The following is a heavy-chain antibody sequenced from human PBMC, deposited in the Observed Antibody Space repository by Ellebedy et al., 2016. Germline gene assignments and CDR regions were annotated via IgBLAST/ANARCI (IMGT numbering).Heavy chain of an antibody. Sequence: SETLSLTCSVSGGSISDYYWHWIRQPPGKGLEWIGYVYYSGSTKYNASLRSRVTISVNTSKTEFSLNLSSVSAADTAVYYCARLGGQLAFDIWGQGTMVTVSS. CDR1: GGSISDYY. CDR3: ARLGGQLAFDI. J-gene: IGHJ3*02. CDR2: VYYSGST. V-gene: IGHV4-59*08. D-gene: IGHD1-1*01.